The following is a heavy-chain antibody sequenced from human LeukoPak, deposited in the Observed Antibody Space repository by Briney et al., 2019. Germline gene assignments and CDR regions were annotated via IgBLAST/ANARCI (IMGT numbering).Heavy chain of an antibody. CDR2: IWYDGSNK. CDR1: GFTFSSYG. CDR3: ARGYYGSGSYDNWFDP. V-gene: IGHV3-33*01. J-gene: IGHJ5*02. D-gene: IGHD3-10*01. Sequence: GRSLRLSCAAPGFTFSSYGMHWVRQAPGKGLEWVAVIWYDGSNKYYADSVKGRFTISRDNSKNTLYLQMNNLRAEDTAVYYCARGYYGSGSYDNWFDPWGQGTLVTVSS.